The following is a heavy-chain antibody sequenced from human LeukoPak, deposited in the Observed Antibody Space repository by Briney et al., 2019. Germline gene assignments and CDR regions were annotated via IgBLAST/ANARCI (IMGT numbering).Heavy chain of an antibody. D-gene: IGHD5-12*01. Sequence: GASVKVSCKASGYTFTSYGISWVRQAPGQGLEWMGWISAYNGNTNYAQKLQGRVTVTTDTSTSTAYMELRSLRSDDTAVYYCARDYDGYDSDYYYYMDVWGKGTTVTVSS. V-gene: IGHV1-18*01. CDR2: ISAYNGNT. CDR1: GYTFTSYG. CDR3: ARDYDGYDSDYYYYMDV. J-gene: IGHJ6*03.